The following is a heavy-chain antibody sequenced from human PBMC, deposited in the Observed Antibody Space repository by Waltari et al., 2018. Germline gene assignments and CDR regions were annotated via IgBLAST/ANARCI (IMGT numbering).Heavy chain of an antibody. V-gene: IGHV3-7*01. Sequence: EVRLVESGGGVVQPGGSLRLSCVASGFTLSTSWMSWVRQAPGKGLEWVANIKPEGSEKYYVDSVKGRVTISRDKAKNSMYLQMNSLRAEDTALYYCALYFCISPSCYGFDHWGQGTPVTVSS. D-gene: IGHD2-2*01. CDR2: IKPEGSEK. CDR3: ALYFCISPSCYGFDH. CDR1: GFTLSTSW. J-gene: IGHJ4*02.